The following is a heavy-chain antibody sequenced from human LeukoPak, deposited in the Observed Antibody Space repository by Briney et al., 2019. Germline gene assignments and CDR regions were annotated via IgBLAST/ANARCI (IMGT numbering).Heavy chain of an antibody. J-gene: IGHJ4*02. CDR3: ARGEDSAN. Sequence: ASVKVSCKASGYTFTGYYMHWVRQAPGQGLEWMGRINPNTGSTNYAQRFQGRVTLTRDNYIDTAYMELKRLRSDDTAMYYCARGEDSANWGQGTLVTVSS. D-gene: IGHD4-11*01. CDR2: INPNTGST. V-gene: IGHV1-2*06. CDR1: GYTFTGYY.